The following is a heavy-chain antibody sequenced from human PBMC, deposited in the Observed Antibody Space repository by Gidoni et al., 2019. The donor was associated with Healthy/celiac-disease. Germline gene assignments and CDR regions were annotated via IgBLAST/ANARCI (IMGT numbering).Heavy chain of an antibody. D-gene: IGHD6-6*01. CDR3: ARQINEYSSSSWFDP. J-gene: IGHJ5*02. CDR1: GYSFTSYW. V-gene: IGHV5-51*01. CDR2: IYPGDSDT. Sequence: EVQLVQSGAEVKTPGESLTISCKGSGYSFTSYWIGWVRQMPGKGMEWMGIIYPGDSDTRYSPSFQGQVTISADKSISTAYLQWSSLKASDTAMYYCARQINEYSSSSWFDPWGQGTLVTVSS.